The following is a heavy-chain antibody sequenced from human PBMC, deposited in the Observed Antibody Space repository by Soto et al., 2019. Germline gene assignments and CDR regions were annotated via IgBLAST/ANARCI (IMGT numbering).Heavy chain of an antibody. CDR2: IIPIFGTA. V-gene: IGHV1-69*01. J-gene: IGHJ4*02. D-gene: IGHD3-16*02. Sequence: QVQLVQSGAEVKKPGSSVKVSCKASGGTFSSYAISWVRQAPGQGLEWMGGIIPIFGTANYAQKFQGRVTITADVSTSTAYMELSSLRSEDTAVYYCASTYYDYVWGSYLHPRFDYWGQGTLVTVSS. CDR3: ASTYYDYVWGSYLHPRFDY. CDR1: GGTFSSYA.